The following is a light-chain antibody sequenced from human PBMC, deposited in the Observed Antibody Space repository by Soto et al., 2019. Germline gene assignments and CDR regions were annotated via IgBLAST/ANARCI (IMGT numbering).Light chain of an antibody. J-gene: IGKJ2*01. Sequence: ETVLTQSPGTLSVSPGERATLSCRASQSVSSSYLVWYQQKPGQAPRLLIYGASSRATGIPDRFSGSGSGTDFTLTISSVEPEDFAVYYCQQYGSSSYTFGQGTKLDIK. CDR2: GAS. CDR3: QQYGSSSYT. CDR1: QSVSSSY. V-gene: IGKV3-20*01.